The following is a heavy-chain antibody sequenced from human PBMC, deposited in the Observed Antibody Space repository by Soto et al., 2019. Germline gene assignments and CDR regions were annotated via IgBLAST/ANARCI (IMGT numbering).Heavy chain of an antibody. J-gene: IGHJ3*02. CDR2: ISSSGSTI. D-gene: IGHD2-15*01. V-gene: IGHV3-48*02. CDR1: GFPFSAFS. Sequence: GGSLRLSCASSGFPFSAFSMNWVRQAPGKGLEWVAYISSSGSTIYYADSVKGRFAISRDNTKTSLYLQMDSLRDEDTAVYYCAREGGRHCSPSRCYNAFDIWGQGTTVTVSS. CDR3: AREGGRHCSPSRCYNAFDI.